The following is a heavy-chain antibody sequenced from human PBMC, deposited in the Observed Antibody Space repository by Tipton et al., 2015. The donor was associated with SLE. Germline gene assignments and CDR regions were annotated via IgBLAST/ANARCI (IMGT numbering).Heavy chain of an antibody. CDR2: INHSGST. CDR1: GGSFSGYY. Sequence: TLSLTCAVYGGSFSGYYWSWIRQPPGKGLEWIGEINHSGSTNYNPSLKSRVTISVDTSKNQFSLKLSSVTAADTAVYYCASLGGYSFDYWGQGTLVTVSS. CDR3: ASLGGYSFDY. J-gene: IGHJ4*02. V-gene: IGHV4-34*01. D-gene: IGHD6-25*01.